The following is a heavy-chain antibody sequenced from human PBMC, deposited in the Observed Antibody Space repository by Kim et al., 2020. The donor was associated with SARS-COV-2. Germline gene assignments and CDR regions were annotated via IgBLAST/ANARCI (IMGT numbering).Heavy chain of an antibody. J-gene: IGHJ6*02. CDR1: GYTFTSYY. V-gene: IGHV1-46*01. Sequence: ASVKVSCKASGYTFTSYYMHWVRQAPGQGLEWMGIINPSGGSTSYAQKFQGRVTMTRDTSTSTVYMELSSLRSEDTAVYYCARDPPMTTVTINYYYGMDVWGQGTTVTVSS. D-gene: IGHD4-17*01. CDR3: ARDPPMTTVTINYYYGMDV. CDR2: INPSGGST.